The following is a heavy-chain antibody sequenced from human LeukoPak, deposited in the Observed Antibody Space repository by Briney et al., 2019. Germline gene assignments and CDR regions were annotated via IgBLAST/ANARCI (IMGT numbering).Heavy chain of an antibody. D-gene: IGHD5-24*01. CDR2: ISGSGSTI. V-gene: IGHV3-48*03. CDR3: ARGGYNYGYAFDI. Sequence: LPGGSLRLSRAASGFTFRSYEMNWVRQAPGKGLEWVSYISGSGSTIHYADFVKGRFTISRDNAKNSLFLQMNSLRAEDTAVYYCARGGYNYGYAFDIWGQGTMVTASS. CDR1: GFTFRSYE. J-gene: IGHJ3*02.